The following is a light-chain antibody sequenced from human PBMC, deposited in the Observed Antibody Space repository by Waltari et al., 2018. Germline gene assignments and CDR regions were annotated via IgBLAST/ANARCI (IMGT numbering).Light chain of an antibody. CDR1: QSVSSY. CDR2: DAS. CDR3: QQRSNWPT. V-gene: IGKV3-11*01. J-gene: IGKJ3*01. Sequence: EIVLTQSPATLSLSPGERATLSCRASQSVSSYLAWYKQKPGQAPRRLIYDASSRATGIPARFSGSGSGTDFTLTISSLEPEDFAVYYCQQRSNWPTFGPGTKVDIK.